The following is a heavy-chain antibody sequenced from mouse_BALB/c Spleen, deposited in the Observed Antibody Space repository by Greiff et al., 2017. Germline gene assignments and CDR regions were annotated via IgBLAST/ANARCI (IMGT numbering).Heavy chain of an antibody. CDR1: GYTFSSYW. CDR2: ILPGSGST. Sequence: QVQLQQSGAELMKPGASVKISCKATGYTFSSYWIEWVKQRPGHGLEWIGEILPGSGSTNYNEKFKGKATLTVDKSSSTAYMQLSSPTSEDSAVYYCARGGNYPYYFDYWGQGTTLTVSS. V-gene: IGHV1-9*01. D-gene: IGHD2-1*01. CDR3: ARGGNYPYYFDY. J-gene: IGHJ2*01.